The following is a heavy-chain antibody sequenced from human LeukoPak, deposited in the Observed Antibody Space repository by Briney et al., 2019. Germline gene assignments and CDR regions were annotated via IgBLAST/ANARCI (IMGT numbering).Heavy chain of an antibody. CDR2: MNPNSGNT. V-gene: IGHV1-8*01. D-gene: IGHD6-6*01. CDR3: ARGLAAQPGDY. J-gene: IGHJ4*02. Sequence: ASVRVSFTASGYTFTIYDINGVRQATGQGEEWRGWMNPNSGNTGYTQKFQGRVTITRNTSRSTAYMELRRLRAEDTAVYYCARGLAAQPGDYWGQGTLVTVSS. CDR1: GYTFTIYD.